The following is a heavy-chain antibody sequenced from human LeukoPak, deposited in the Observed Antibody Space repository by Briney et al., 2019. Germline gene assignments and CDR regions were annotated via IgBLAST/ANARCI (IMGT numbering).Heavy chain of an antibody. CDR1: GFTFSSYA. Sequence: GGSLRLSCAASGFTFSSYAMSWVRQAPGRALEWVSSITSSGTYIFYADSVKGRFTISRDNAKNSLYLQMNSLGPEDTAVYYCARDPYSGNYGNYYYYYMDVWGKGTTVTISS. J-gene: IGHJ6*03. CDR2: ITSSGTYI. CDR3: ARDPYSGNYGNYYYYYMDV. D-gene: IGHD1-26*01. V-gene: IGHV3-21*01.